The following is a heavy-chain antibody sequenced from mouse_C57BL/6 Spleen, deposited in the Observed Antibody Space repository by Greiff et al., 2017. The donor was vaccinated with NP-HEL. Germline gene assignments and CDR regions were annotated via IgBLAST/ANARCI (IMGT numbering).Heavy chain of an antibody. V-gene: IGHV1-64*01. CDR1: GYTFTSYW. J-gene: IGHJ1*03. D-gene: IGHD1-1*01. Sequence: QVQLQQPGAELVKPGASVKLSCKASGYTFTSYWMHWVKQRPGQGLEWIGMIHPNSGSTNYNEKFKSKATLTVDKSSSTSYMQLSSLTSEDSAVYYCARPPNYYGSSYGYFDVWGTGTTVTVSS. CDR2: IHPNSGST. CDR3: ARPPNYYGSSYGYFDV.